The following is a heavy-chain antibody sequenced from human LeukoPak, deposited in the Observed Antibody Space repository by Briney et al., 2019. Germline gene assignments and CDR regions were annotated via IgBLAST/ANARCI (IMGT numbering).Heavy chain of an antibody. CDR3: ARGSDSSSPGGYYYMDV. CDR2: ISPNGGST. V-gene: IGHV1-46*01. D-gene: IGHD6-6*01. CDR1: GFSFSSFY. J-gene: IGHJ6*03. Sequence: ASVKVSCKTSGFSFSSFYIHWVRQGPGQGLEWMGLISPNGGSTRLAQKFQGRATITADKSTSTAYMELSSLRSEDTAVYYCARGSDSSSPGGYYYMDVWGKGTTVTVSS.